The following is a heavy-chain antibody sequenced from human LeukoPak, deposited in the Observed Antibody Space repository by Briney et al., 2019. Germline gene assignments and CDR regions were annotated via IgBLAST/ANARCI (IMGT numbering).Heavy chain of an antibody. J-gene: IGHJ4*02. V-gene: IGHV4-30-2*01. CDR3: ARVGIWTWGFASSGYPLHPEDY. CDR2: VNHSGST. CDR1: GGSISSGVYY. D-gene: IGHD3-22*01. Sequence: SQTLSLTCAVSGGSISSGVYYWSWIRQPPGKGLEWIGEVNHSGSTNYNPSLKSRVTISVDTSKNQFSLKLSSVTAADTAVYYCARVGIWTWGFASSGYPLHPEDYWGQGTLVTVSS.